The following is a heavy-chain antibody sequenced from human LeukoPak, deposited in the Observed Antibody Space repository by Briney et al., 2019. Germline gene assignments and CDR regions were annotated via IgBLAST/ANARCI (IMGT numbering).Heavy chain of an antibody. D-gene: IGHD5-18*01. J-gene: IGHJ5*02. CDR3: ARGSDTAMSKGRLDP. CDR1: GGSISSGSYY. V-gene: IGHV4-61*02. CDR2: IYTSGST. Sequence: SETLSLTCTVSGGSISSGSYYWSWIRQPAGKGLEWIGRIYTSGSTNYNPSLKSRVTISVDTSKNQFSLKLSSVTAADTAVYYCARGSDTAMSKGRLDPWGQGTLVTVSS.